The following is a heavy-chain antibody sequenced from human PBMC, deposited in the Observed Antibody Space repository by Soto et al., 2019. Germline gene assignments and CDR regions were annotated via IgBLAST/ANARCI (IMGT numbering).Heavy chain of an antibody. J-gene: IGHJ6*02. CDR1: GFTFSSYA. V-gene: IGHV3-23*01. Sequence: QPGGSLRLSCAASGFTFSSYAMSWVRQAPGKGLEWVSAISGSGGSTYYADSVKGRFTISRDNSKNTLYLQMNSLRAEDTAVYYCAKGEVDFWSGYAHYGMDVWGQGTTVTVSS. CDR3: AKGEVDFWSGYAHYGMDV. D-gene: IGHD3-3*01. CDR2: ISGSGGST.